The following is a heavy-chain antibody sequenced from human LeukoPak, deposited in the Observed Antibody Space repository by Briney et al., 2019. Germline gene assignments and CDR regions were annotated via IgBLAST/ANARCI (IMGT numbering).Heavy chain of an antibody. D-gene: IGHD4-17*01. CDR2: ISGSGHST. V-gene: IGHV3-23*01. J-gene: IGHJ4*02. CDR1: GFTFSSYA. CDR3: ASTYGALYYFDS. Sequence: GGSLRLSCAASGFTFSSYAMSWVRQAPGKGQEWVSSISGSGHSTYYADSVKGRFTISRDNSKNTLFLQMNSLRAEDTAVYYCASTYGALYYFDSWGQGTLVTVSS.